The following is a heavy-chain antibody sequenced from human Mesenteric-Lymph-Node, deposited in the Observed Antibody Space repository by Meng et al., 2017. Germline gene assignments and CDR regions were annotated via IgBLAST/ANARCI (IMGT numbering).Heavy chain of an antibody. D-gene: IGHD3-22*01. CDR2: INHSGST. J-gene: IGHJ2*01. V-gene: IGHV4-34*02. CDR3: ARGYYDSSGYGYWYFDL. Sequence: QVQLQQWGAGLLKPSETLSLTCAVYGGSFSDYYWSCIRQPPGKGLEWIGEINHSGSTNYNPSLKSRVTISVDTSKNQFSLKLSSVAAADTAVYYCARGYYDSSGYGYWYFDLWGRGTLVTVSS. CDR1: GGSFSDYY.